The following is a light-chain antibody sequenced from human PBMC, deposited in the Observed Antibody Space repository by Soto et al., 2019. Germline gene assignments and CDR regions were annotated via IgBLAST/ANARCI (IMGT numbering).Light chain of an antibody. J-gene: IGLJ1*01. CDR1: NSNIGSNS. CDR3: AAWDDSLNSYV. Sequence: QAVVTQPPSASGTPGQRVTISCSGSNSNIGSNSVNWYQQLTGTAPKLLIYTNDQRPPGVPDRFSGSKSGTSASLAISGLHSEDEADYYCAAWDDSLNSYVFGTGTKLTVL. CDR2: TND. V-gene: IGLV1-44*01.